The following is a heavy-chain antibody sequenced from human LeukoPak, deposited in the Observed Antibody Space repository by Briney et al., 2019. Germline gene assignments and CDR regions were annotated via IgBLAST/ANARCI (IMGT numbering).Heavy chain of an antibody. CDR1: GFSVSRAW. CDR3: TTGYGSDWYY. D-gene: IGHD6-19*01. CDR2: IKSKTDGGTT. V-gene: IGHV3-15*01. Sequence: GGSLRLSCAASGASGFSVSRAWTNWVRQAPGKGLEWVGHIKSKTDGGTTDYAAPVKGRFIISRDDSKNTLYLQMNSLKTEDTAVYYCTTGYGSDWYYWGQGTLVTVSS. J-gene: IGHJ4*02.